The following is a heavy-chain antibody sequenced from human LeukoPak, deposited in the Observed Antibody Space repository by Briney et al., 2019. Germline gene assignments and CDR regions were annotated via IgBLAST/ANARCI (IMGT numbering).Heavy chain of an antibody. CDR1: GFTFSSYW. V-gene: IGHV3-7*05. CDR3: ARTPIEYASDWYNWFDP. J-gene: IGHJ5*02. D-gene: IGHD6-19*01. Sequence: PGGSLRLSCAASGFTFSSYWMSWVRQAPGKGLEWVANIKEDGSERYYVDSVKGRFSNSRDNAKRSLYLQMNSLRAEDTAVYYCARTPIEYASDWYNWFDPGAREPWSPSPQ. CDR2: IKEDGSER.